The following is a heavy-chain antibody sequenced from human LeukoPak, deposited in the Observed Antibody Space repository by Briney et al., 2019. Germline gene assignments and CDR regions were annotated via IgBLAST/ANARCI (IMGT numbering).Heavy chain of an antibody. D-gene: IGHD3-22*01. CDR2: ISSSSSYI. V-gene: IGHV3-21*01. Sequence: PGGSLRLSCAASGFTFSSYSMNWVRQAPGKGLEWVSSISSSSSYIYYADSVRGRFTISRDNAKNSLYLQMNSLRAEDTAVYYCARDRYYDSSGPDYWGQGTLVTVSS. CDR1: GFTFSSYS. J-gene: IGHJ4*02. CDR3: ARDRYYDSSGPDY.